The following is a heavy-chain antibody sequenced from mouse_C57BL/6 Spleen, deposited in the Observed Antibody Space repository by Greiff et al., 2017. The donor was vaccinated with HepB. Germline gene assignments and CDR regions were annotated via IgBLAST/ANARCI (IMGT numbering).Heavy chain of an antibody. CDR2: IYPGSGST. V-gene: IGHV1-55*01. D-gene: IGHD1-1*01. CDR1: GYTFTSYW. Sequence: QVHVKQPGAELVKPGASVKMSCKASGYTFTSYWITWVKQRPGQGLEWIGDIYPGSGSTNYNEKFKSKATLTVDTSSSTAYMQLSSLTSEDSAVYYCERIGVVYAMDYWGQGTSVTVSS. CDR3: ERIGVVYAMDY. J-gene: IGHJ4*01.